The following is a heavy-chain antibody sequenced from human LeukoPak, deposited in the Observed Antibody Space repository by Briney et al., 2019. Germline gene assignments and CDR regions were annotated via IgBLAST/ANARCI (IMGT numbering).Heavy chain of an antibody. Sequence: GGSLRLSCAASGFTFSTYWMSWVRQAPGKGLEWVAHIKQDGSEKYYLDSVKGRFTISRDNSKNTVHLQMSSLGAEDTAVYYCAKGDSYGFDYWGQGSLVTVSS. D-gene: IGHD5-18*01. CDR3: AKGDSYGFDY. CDR2: IKQDGSEK. CDR1: GFTFSTYW. V-gene: IGHV3-7*01. J-gene: IGHJ4*02.